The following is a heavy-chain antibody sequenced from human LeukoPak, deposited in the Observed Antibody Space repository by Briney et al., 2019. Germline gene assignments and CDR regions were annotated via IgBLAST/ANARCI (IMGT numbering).Heavy chain of an antibody. CDR3: ARYWVGLRGVSYYFDY. CDR2: INPNSGGT. CDR1: GYTFTGYY. Sequence: ASVKVSCKASGYTFTGYYMHWERQAPGQGLERIGWINPNSGGTNYEQKFQGRVTMTRDTSISTAYMELSRLRSDDTAVYYCARYWVGLRGVSYYFDYWGQGTLVTVSS. V-gene: IGHV1-2*02. D-gene: IGHD5-12*01. J-gene: IGHJ4*02.